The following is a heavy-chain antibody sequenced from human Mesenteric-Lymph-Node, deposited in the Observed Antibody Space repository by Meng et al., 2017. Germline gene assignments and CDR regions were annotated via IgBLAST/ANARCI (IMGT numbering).Heavy chain of an antibody. CDR2: ISDSGDKT. V-gene: IGHV3-23*01. Sequence: GESLKISCAASGFTFKIYGMSWVRQAPGKGLEWVSTISDSGDKTYYADSVRGRFTISRDNAKNTLYLQMSSLRAEDTAVYYCARDFHDAYDIWGQGTMVTVSS. CDR3: ARDFHDAYDI. J-gene: IGHJ3*02. CDR1: GFTFKIYG.